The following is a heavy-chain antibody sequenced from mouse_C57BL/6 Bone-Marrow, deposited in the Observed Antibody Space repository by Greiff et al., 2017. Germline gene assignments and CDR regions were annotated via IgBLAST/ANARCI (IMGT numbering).Heavy chain of an antibody. Sequence: QVQLKESGAELARPGASVKLSCKASGYTFTSYGISWVKQRTGQGLEWIGEIYPRSGNTYYNEKFKGKATLTADKSSSTAYMELRSLTSEDSAVYFCARWWFPYFDYWGRGTTLTVSS. CDR1: GYTFTSYG. CDR2: IYPRSGNT. CDR3: ARWWFPYFDY. D-gene: IGHD1-1*02. V-gene: IGHV1-81*01. J-gene: IGHJ2*01.